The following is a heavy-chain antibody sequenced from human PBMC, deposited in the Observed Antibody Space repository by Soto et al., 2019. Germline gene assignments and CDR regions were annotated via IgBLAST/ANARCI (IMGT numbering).Heavy chain of an antibody. J-gene: IGHJ4*02. Sequence: QVQLVESGGGVVQPGRSLRLSCAASGFTFRSYAMPWVRQAPGKGLEWVAVISYDGSNKYYADSVKGRFTISRDNSENTLSLQMNSLRAEDTAVYYCAVQWGYWGQGTLVTVSS. CDR3: AVQWGY. CDR2: ISYDGSNK. D-gene: IGHD2-8*01. CDR1: GFTFRSYA. V-gene: IGHV3-30-3*01.